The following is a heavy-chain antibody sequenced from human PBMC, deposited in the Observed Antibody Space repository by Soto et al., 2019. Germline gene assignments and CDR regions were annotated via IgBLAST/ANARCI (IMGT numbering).Heavy chain of an antibody. CDR2: VHHSGTT. D-gene: IGHD4-17*01. V-gene: IGHV4-4*02. CDR3: ARTYHGVYGEFLGDN. CDR1: GGYITSRDW. Sequence: QVQLQESGPGLVVPSGTLSLNCAVFGGYITSRDWGSWVRQPPGGGLEWIGEVHHSGTTNYNPSRKSRLTMSIAASTHHFSLKLTSVTAADTAVYYCARTYHGVYGEFLGDNGGQCTLVTVSS. J-gene: IGHJ1*01.